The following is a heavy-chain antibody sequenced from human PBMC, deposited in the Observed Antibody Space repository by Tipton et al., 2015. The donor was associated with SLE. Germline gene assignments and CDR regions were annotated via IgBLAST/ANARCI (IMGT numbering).Heavy chain of an antibody. D-gene: IGHD4-17*01. CDR1: GYTFTGYY. J-gene: IGHJ6*02. V-gene: IGHV1-2*02. CDR2: INPNSGGT. Sequence: QVQLVQSGPEVKKPGASVKVSCKASGYTFTGYYMHWVRQAPGQGLEWMGWINPNSGGTNYAQKFQGRVTMTTDTSTSTAYMEQRSLRSDDTAVYYCARRATVHGMDVWGQGTTVTVSS. CDR3: ARRATVHGMDV.